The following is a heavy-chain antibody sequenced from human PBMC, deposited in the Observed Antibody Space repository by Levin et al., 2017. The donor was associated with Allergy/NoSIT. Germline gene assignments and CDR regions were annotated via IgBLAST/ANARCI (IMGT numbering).Heavy chain of an antibody. CDR2: ITTGGGHT. J-gene: IGHJ5*02. Sequence: GGSLRLSCAASGFTLSPYTMNWVRQAPGTGLEWISSITTGGGHTFYADSMQGRFTISRDDAKNSLYLQMNSLRAEDTALYFCATDPGSGIPWGQGTQVNV. D-gene: IGHD3-3*02. CDR3: ATDPGSGIP. CDR1: GFTLSPYT. V-gene: IGHV3-21*06.